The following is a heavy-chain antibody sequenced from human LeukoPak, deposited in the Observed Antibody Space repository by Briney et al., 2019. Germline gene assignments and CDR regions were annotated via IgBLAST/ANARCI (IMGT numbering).Heavy chain of an antibody. CDR3: ARVIDYYDSSGYLFDY. D-gene: IGHD3-22*01. J-gene: IGHJ4*02. Sequence: AASVKVSCKASGYTFTVYYMHWVRQAPGQGLEWMGWINPNSGGTNYAQKFQGRVTMTRDTSISTAYMELSRLRSDDTAVYYCARVIDYYDSSGYLFDYWGQGTLVTVSS. CDR1: GYTFTVYY. CDR2: INPNSGGT. V-gene: IGHV1-2*02.